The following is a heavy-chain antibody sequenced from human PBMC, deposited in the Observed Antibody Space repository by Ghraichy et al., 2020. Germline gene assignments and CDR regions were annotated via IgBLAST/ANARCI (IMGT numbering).Heavy chain of an antibody. J-gene: IGHJ6*02. CDR3: ASPEVGATKLYYYYGMDV. V-gene: IGHV3-30*03. CDR1: GFTFSSYG. CDR2: ISYDGSNK. D-gene: IGHD1-26*01. Sequence: GGSLRLSCAASGFTFSSYGMHWVRQAPGKGLEWVAVISYDGSNKYYADSVKGRFTISRDNSKNTLYLQMNSLRAEDTAVYYCASPEVGATKLYYYYGMDVWGQGTTVTVSS.